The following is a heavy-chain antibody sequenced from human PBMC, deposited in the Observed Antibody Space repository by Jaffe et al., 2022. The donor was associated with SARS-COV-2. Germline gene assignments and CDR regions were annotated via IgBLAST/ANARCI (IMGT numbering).Heavy chain of an antibody. D-gene: IGHD3-22*01. CDR3: ARSYFSDSSGKELKYVFDS. CDR2: INGGNGNT. J-gene: IGHJ4*02. Sequence: QVQIVQSGAEVKKPGAAVKVACKASGYIFSSYAMHWVRQAPGQRLEWMGWINGGNGNTKYSQRFLGRLSFSREPTANTAYMELTSLTTEDTAVYYCARSYFSDSSGKELKYVFDSWGQGTLVTVSS. CDR1: GYIFSSYA. V-gene: IGHV1-3*01.